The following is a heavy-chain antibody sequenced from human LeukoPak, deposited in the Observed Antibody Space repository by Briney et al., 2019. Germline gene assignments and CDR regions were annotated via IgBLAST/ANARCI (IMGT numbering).Heavy chain of an antibody. CDR3: ASQGLRWANFDP. Sequence: GGSLRLSCAASGFTFSSYSMNWVREAPGEGLERVSSISSSSSYIYYADSVKGRFTISRDNAKNSLYLQMNSLRAEDTAVYYCASQGLRWANFDPWGRGTLVTVSA. J-gene: IGHJ5*02. D-gene: IGHD3-3*01. V-gene: IGHV3-21*01. CDR2: ISSSSSYI. CDR1: GFTFSSYS.